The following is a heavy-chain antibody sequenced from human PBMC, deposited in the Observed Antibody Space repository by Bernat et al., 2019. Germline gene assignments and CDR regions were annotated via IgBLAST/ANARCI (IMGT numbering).Heavy chain of an antibody. V-gene: IGHV3-53*02. CDR3: ARETDYGDYYFDY. CDR2: IYSGGSI. D-gene: IGHD4-17*01. Sequence: EVQLVETGGGLIQPGGSLRLSCAASGFTVSSNYMSWVRQAPGKGLEWVSVIYSGGSIYYADSVKGRFTISRDNSKNTLYLQMNSLRAEDTAVYYCARETDYGDYYFDYWGQGTLVTVSS. CDR1: GFTVSSNY. J-gene: IGHJ4*02.